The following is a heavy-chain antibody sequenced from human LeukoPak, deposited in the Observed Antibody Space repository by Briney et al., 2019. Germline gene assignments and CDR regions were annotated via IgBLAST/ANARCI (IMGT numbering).Heavy chain of an antibody. CDR3: ARLGRYDSSGYYFDY. D-gene: IGHD3-22*01. Sequence: GGSLRLSCAASGFTVSSNYMSWVRQAPGKGLEWVSVIYSGGSTYYADSVKGRFTISRHNSKNTLYLQMNSLRAEDTAGYYCARLGRYDSSGYYFDYWGQGTLVTVSS. V-gene: IGHV3-53*04. CDR2: IYSGGST. J-gene: IGHJ4*02. CDR1: GFTVSSNY.